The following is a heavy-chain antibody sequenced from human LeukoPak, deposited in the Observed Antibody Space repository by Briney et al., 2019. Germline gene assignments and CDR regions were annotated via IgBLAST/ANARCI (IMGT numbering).Heavy chain of an antibody. CDR1: GYTFTGYY. D-gene: IGHD3-22*01. CDR3: ARANYDSSGYGAHYYYYMDV. J-gene: IGHJ6*03. Sequence: ASVKVSCKASGYTFTGYYMHWVRQAPGQGLEWMGWINPNSGGTNYAQKFQGRVTMTRDTSISTAYMELSRLRSDDTAVYYCARANYDSSGYGAHYYYYMDVWGKGTTVTVSS. CDR2: INPNSGGT. V-gene: IGHV1-2*02.